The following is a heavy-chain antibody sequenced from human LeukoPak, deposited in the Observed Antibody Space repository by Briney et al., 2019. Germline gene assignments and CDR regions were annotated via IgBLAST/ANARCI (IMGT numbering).Heavy chain of an antibody. CDR2: INGRGGST. D-gene: IGHD3-3*01. Sequence: GGSLRLSCVASGFTFGSYAMSWVRQAPGKGLEWVSYINGRGGSTFYADSVKGRLTISRDNSKSTLFLQMNSLRVEDTAIYYCVKGGTDYDFWSDSSYSYYFHFWGQGTLVTVSS. J-gene: IGHJ4*02. V-gene: IGHV3-23*01. CDR3: VKGGTDYDFWSDSSYSYYFHF. CDR1: GFTFGSYA.